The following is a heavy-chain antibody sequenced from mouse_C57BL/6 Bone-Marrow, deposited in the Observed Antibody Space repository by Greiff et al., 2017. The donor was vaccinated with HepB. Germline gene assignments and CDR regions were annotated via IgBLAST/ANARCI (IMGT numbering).Heavy chain of an antibody. V-gene: IGHV2-2*01. CDR3: ARRSLRWDVGAMDY. CDR2: IWSGGST. J-gene: IGHJ4*01. CDR1: GFSLTSYG. Sequence: VQGVESGPGLVQPSQSLSITCTVSGFSLTSYGVHWVRQSPGKGLEWLGVIWSGGSTDYNAAFISRLSISKDNSKSQVFFKMNSLQADDTAIYYCARRSLRWDVGAMDYWGQGTSVTVSS. D-gene: IGHD4-1*01.